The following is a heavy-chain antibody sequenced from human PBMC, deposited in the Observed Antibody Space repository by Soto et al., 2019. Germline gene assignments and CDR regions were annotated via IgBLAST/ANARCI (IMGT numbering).Heavy chain of an antibody. D-gene: IGHD3-10*01. CDR3: ARGAGFGETYAFDI. Sequence: SDTLSLTCTVSGGSISIGGYYWSWILHHPGKGLEWIGYIYYSGSTYYNPSLKSRVTISVDTSKNQFSLKLSSVTAADTAVYYCARGAGFGETYAFDIWGQGTMVTVSS. V-gene: IGHV4-31*02. CDR2: IYYSGST. J-gene: IGHJ3*02. CDR1: GGSISIGGYY.